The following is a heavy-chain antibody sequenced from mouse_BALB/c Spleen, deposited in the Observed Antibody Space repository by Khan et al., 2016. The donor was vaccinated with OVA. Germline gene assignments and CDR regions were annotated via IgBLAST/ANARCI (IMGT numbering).Heavy chain of an antibody. CDR3: ARGNYYGYYFDY. V-gene: IGHV3-2*02. Sequence: EVQLVESGPGLVKPSQSLSLTCTVTGNSITSGYAWNWIRQFPGNKLEWMGYISYSGDTSYIPSLKSRISITRDTSKNQFFLQLNSVTTEDTATYDCARGNYYGYYFDYWGQGTTLTVSS. J-gene: IGHJ2*01. D-gene: IGHD1-1*01. CDR1: GNSITSGYA. CDR2: ISYSGDT.